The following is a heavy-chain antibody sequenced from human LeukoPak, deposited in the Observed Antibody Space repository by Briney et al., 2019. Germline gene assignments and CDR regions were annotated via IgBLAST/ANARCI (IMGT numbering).Heavy chain of an antibody. D-gene: IGHD3-3*01. CDR1: GYTFTRYY. CDR3: ARDGDPDRSLRFLEWLHLRWFDP. Sequence: ASVKVSCKASGYTFTRYYMHWVRQAPGQGLDWMGLINPSGGITSYAQKFQGRVTITRDTSTSTVYMELSSLRSEDTAVYYCARDGDPDRSLRFLEWLHLRWFDPWGQGTLVTVSS. J-gene: IGHJ5*02. V-gene: IGHV1-46*01. CDR2: INPSGGIT.